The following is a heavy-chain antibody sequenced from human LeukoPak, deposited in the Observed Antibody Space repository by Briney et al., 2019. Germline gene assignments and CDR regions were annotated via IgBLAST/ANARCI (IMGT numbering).Heavy chain of an antibody. CDR3: ARHLGCLSAACPYDGLNI. Sequence: ASETLSLTCTVSGDSISSSSYYWGWIRQPPGKGLEWIGSIYSSGSTSYNPSLKSRVTMSVDTSKNQFSLKLTSVTAADTAVYYCARHLGCLSAACPYDGLNIWGRGTMVTVSS. CDR2: IYSSGST. J-gene: IGHJ3*02. CDR1: GDSISSSSYY. D-gene: IGHD1-26*01. V-gene: IGHV4-39*01.